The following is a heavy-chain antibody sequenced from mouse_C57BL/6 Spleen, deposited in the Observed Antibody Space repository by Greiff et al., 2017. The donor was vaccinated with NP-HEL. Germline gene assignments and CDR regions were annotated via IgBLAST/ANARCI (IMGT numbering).Heavy chain of an antibody. CDR1: GYTFTSYW. V-gene: IGHV1-72*01. Sequence: QVQLQQPGAELVKPGASVKLSCKASGYTFTSYWMHWVKQRPGRGLEWIGRLDPNSGGTQYNEKFKSKATLTVDKPSSTAYMQLSSLTSEDAAVYYCARGNHYYAMDYWGQGTSVTVSS. J-gene: IGHJ4*01. CDR2: LDPNSGGT. D-gene: IGHD2-1*01. CDR3: ARGNHYYAMDY.